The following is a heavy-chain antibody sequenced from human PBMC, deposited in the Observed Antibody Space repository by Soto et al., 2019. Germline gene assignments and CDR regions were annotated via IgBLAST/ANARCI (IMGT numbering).Heavy chain of an antibody. CDR3: ARDDHFGSYTFDY. CDR2: INPNSGGT. D-gene: IGHD1-26*01. J-gene: IGHJ4*02. CDR1: GYTFTGYY. V-gene: IGHV1-2*02. Sequence: ASVKVSCKASGYTFTGYYMYWVRQAPGQGLEWMGWINPNSGGTNYAQKFKGRVTMTRDTSISTAYMELSRLRSDDTAVYYCARDDHFGSYTFDYWGQGTLVTVSS.